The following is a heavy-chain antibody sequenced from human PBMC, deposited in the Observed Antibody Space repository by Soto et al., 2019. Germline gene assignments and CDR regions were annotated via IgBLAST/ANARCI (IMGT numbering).Heavy chain of an antibody. CDR2: IIPIFGTA. Sequence: ASVKVSCKASGGTFSSYAISWVRQAPGQGLEWMGGIIPIFGTANYAQKFQGRVTITADESTSTAYMELSSLRSEDTAVYYCARDYSGYEHGAFDIWGQGTMVTVSS. V-gene: IGHV1-69*13. D-gene: IGHD5-12*01. CDR1: GGTFSSYA. CDR3: ARDYSGYEHGAFDI. J-gene: IGHJ3*02.